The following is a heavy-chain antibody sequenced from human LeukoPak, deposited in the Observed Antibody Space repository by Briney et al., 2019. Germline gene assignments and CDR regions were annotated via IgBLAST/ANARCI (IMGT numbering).Heavy chain of an antibody. CDR1: GYIFTNYY. Sequence: GASVKISCKASGYIFTNYYLYWVRQATGQGLEWMGWMNPNSGNTGYSQKFQARVTMTRNTSISTAYMELSSLRSEDTAVYYCARAQKNGDYADNRFDPWGQGTLVTVSS. J-gene: IGHJ5*02. D-gene: IGHD4-17*01. CDR3: ARAQKNGDYADNRFDP. V-gene: IGHV1-8*01. CDR2: MNPNSGNT.